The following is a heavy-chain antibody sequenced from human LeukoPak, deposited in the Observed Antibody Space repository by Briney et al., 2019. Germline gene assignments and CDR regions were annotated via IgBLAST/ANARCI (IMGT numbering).Heavy chain of an antibody. Sequence: GGSLRLSCAASGFTFSSYSMTWVRQAPGKGLEWVSSISVGTSYIYYADSVKGRFTISRGNAKNSLYLQMNSLRAEDTAVYYCARGGVVVITSNFDYWGQGTLVTVSS. CDR3: ARGGVVVITSNFDY. J-gene: IGHJ4*02. D-gene: IGHD3-22*01. CDR2: ISVGTSYI. CDR1: GFTFSSYS. V-gene: IGHV3-21*01.